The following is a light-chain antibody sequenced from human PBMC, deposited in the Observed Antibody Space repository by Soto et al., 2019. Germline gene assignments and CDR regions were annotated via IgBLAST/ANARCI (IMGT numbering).Light chain of an antibody. Sequence: ELVLTQSPGTLSLSPGDRATLSCRSSQSAYNSYLSWYQQKPGQAPRLLIYGASNRATGIPDRFSGSGSGTDFTLTISGLEPEDFAVYYCQQYGTSLFTFGGGTRVEIK. J-gene: IGKJ4*01. CDR2: GAS. CDR3: QQYGTSLFT. CDR1: QSAYNSY. V-gene: IGKV3-20*01.